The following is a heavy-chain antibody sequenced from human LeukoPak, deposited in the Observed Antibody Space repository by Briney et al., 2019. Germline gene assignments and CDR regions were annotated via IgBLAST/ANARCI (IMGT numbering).Heavy chain of an antibody. J-gene: IGHJ4*02. Sequence: PSETLSLTCTVSGGSISSYYWSWIRQPAGKGLEWIGRIYTSGSTNYNPSLKSRVTMSVDTPKNQFSLKLSSVTAADTAVYYCARAVFQSSSGWYEYWGQGTLVTVSS. CDR1: GGSISSYY. D-gene: IGHD6-19*01. CDR3: ARAVFQSSSGWYEY. V-gene: IGHV4-4*07. CDR2: IYTSGST.